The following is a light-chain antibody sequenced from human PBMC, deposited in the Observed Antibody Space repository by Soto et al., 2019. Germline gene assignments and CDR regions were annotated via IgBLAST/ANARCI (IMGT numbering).Light chain of an antibody. CDR1: QTVRNNY. CDR3: QRFSSYPRA. J-gene: IGKJ4*01. Sequence: EFVLTQSPGTLSLSPGERATLSCRASQTVRNNYLAWYQQKPGQAPRLLIYDASSRATGIPDRFSGGGSETDFTLTISRLEPEDFAVYYCQRFSSYPRAFGGGTKVDIK. CDR2: DAS. V-gene: IGKV3-20*01.